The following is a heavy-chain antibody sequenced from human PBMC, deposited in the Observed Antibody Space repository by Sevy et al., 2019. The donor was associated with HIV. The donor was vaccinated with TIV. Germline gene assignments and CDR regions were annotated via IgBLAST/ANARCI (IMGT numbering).Heavy chain of an antibody. D-gene: IGHD3-3*01. CDR3: AKDLFKGGYDFWSGYFSYYYGMDV. CDR1: GFTFDDYA. J-gene: IGHJ6*02. V-gene: IGHV3-9*01. CDR2: ISWNSGSI. Sequence: GGSLRLSCAASGFTFDDYAMHWVRQAPGKGLEWVSGISWNSGSIGYADFVKGRSTISRANAKNSLNLQMNSLRAEDTALYYCAKDLFKGGYDFWSGYFSYYYGMDVWGQGTTVTVSS.